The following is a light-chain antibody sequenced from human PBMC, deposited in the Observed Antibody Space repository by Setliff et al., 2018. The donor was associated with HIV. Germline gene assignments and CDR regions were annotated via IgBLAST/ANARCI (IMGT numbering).Light chain of an antibody. V-gene: IGLV2-11*01. CDR2: DVT. Sequence: QSALTQPRSVSGSPGQSVTISCTGTSNDVGLNNYVSWYQHHPGTAPKLVIFDVTKRPSGVPDRFSASKSGTTASLTISGLQAEDEADYYCSSFTGSYTSFYVFGSGTKVTVL. CDR1: SNDVGLNNY. CDR3: SSFTGSYTSFYV. J-gene: IGLJ1*01.